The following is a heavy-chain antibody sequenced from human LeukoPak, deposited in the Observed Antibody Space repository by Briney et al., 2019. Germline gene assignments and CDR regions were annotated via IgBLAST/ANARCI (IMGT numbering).Heavy chain of an antibody. V-gene: IGHV3-53*01. D-gene: IGHD3-16*01. J-gene: IGHJ4*02. Sequence: GRSLRLSCAASGFTFDDYAMNWVRQAPGKGLEWVSFIYSGGNTHYPDAVKGRFTISRDNSKNTLYLQMNSLRAEYTAIYYCARRAGEYSHPYDLGGQGTRVSVSS. CDR2: IYSGGNT. CDR1: GFTFDDYA. CDR3: ARRAGEYSHPYDL.